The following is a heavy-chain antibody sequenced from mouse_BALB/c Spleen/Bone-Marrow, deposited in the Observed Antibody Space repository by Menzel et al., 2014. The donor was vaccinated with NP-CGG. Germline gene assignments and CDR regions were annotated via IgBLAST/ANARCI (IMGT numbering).Heavy chain of an antibody. CDR1: GFTFSRSG. V-gene: IGHV5-17*02. CDR3: SRARSTMITTGAMDY. CDR2: ISSGSSTI. J-gene: IGHJ4*01. Sequence: DVLLVESGGGLVRPGGSRKLSCAASGFTFSRSGMHWVRQAPEKGLEWVAYISSGSSTIYYANTMKGRFTISRDNPKNTLFLQKTSLRSEDTAMYYCSRARSTMITTGAMDYWGQGTSVTVSS. D-gene: IGHD2-4*01.